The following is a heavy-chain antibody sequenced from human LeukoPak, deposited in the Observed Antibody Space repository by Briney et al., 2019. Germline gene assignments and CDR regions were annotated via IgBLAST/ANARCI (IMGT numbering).Heavy chain of an antibody. CDR2: ISAGGAGT. CDR3: VKGYSSGWTREYYGMDV. V-gene: IGHV3-23*01. J-gene: IGHJ6*02. CDR1: GFTFITYA. Sequence: PGGSLRLSCAASGFTFITYAMTWVRQAPGKGLDWGSTISAGGAGTYYADSVKGRFTISRDNSKNTLYLQMNSLRAEDTALYYCVKGYSSGWTREYYGMDVWGQGTTVTVSS. D-gene: IGHD6-19*01.